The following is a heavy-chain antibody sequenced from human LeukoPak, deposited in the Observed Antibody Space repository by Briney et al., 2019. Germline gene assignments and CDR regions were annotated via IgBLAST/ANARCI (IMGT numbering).Heavy chain of an antibody. Sequence: GGSLRLSCAASGFTFSSYAMNWVRQAPGKGLEWVSSISDRSSDIYYEDSVKGRFTISRDNAKNSLYLQMNNLRVEDTAMYYCAGGTGFIIKDWGQGTLVTVSS. D-gene: IGHD3-9*01. CDR3: AGGTGFIIKD. V-gene: IGHV3-21*04. CDR1: GFTFSSYA. CDR2: ISDRSSDI. J-gene: IGHJ4*02.